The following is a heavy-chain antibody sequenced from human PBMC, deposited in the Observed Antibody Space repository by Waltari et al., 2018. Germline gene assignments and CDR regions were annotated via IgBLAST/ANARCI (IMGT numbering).Heavy chain of an antibody. D-gene: IGHD3-22*01. CDR2: IYTSGST. CDR3: AREGYYDSSGYYLKYFQH. CDR1: GGSISSGSYY. J-gene: IGHJ1*01. Sequence: QVQLQESGPGLVKPSQTLSLTCTVSGGSISSGSYYWSWIRQPAGKGLEWIGYIYTSGSTNYNPSLKSRVTISVDTSKNQFSLKLSSVTAADTAVYYCAREGYYDSSGYYLKYFQHWGQGTLVTVSS. V-gene: IGHV4-61*09.